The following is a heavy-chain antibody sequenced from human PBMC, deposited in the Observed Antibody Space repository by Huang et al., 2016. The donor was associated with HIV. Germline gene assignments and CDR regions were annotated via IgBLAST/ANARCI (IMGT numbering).Heavy chain of an antibody. CDR2: IKQLGST. V-gene: IGHV4-34*02. CDR3: ARDATKNTRGWFDP. CDR1: GGSLSGYY. J-gene: IGHJ5*02. D-gene: IGHD2-2*02. Sequence: QVHLQQWGAGLLKSAETLSPTCAVYGGSLSGYYWRWLRQTPGKGLEWVGEIKQLGSTNYNPSLKSRVSISMDGSKKQFSLKLRSISDADTAVYFCARDATKNTRGWFDPWGQGTLVTVSS.